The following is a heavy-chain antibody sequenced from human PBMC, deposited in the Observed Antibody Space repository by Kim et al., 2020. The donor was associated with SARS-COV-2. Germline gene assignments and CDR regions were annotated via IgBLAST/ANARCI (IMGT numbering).Heavy chain of an antibody. CDR2: ISGSGGSI. J-gene: IGHJ3*02. CDR3: AKGQNVIMTATALDI. V-gene: IGHV3-23*01. CDR1: GFTFNTYA. D-gene: IGHD2-21*01. Sequence: GGSLRLSCAASGFTFNTYAMSWVRQAPGKGLEWVSTISGSGGSISYADSVKGRFTISRDNSKNTVSLQMKSLRAEDTAVYYCAKGQNVIMTATALDIWG.